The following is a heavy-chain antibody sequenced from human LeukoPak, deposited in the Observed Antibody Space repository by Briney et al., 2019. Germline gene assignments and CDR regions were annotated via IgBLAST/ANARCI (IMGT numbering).Heavy chain of an antibody. Sequence: SGGSLRLSCAASGFTFSSYGMHWVRQAPGKGLEWVAVISYDGSNKYYADSVKGRFTISRDNSKNTLYLQMNSLRAEDTAVYYCARTYSYGYGRDAFDIWGQGTMVTVSS. J-gene: IGHJ3*02. CDR1: GFTFSSYG. CDR2: ISYDGSNK. V-gene: IGHV3-30*03. D-gene: IGHD5-18*01. CDR3: ARTYSYGYGRDAFDI.